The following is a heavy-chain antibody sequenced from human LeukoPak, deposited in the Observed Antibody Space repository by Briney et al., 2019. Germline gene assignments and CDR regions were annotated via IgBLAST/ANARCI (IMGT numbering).Heavy chain of an antibody. CDR2: INHSGST. Sequence: SETLSLTCAVYGGSFSGYYWSWIRQPPGKGLEWIGEINHSGSTNYNPSLKSRVTISVDTSKNQSSLKLSSVTAADTAVYYCARRAAAGYYYYYMDVWGKGTTVTVSS. V-gene: IGHV4-34*01. D-gene: IGHD6-13*01. CDR3: ARRAAAGYYYYYMDV. J-gene: IGHJ6*03. CDR1: GGSFSGYY.